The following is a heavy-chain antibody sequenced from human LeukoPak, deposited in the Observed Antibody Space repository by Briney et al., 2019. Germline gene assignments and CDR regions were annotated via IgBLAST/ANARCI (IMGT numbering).Heavy chain of an antibody. CDR3: ARLPAAINGYFDP. CDR1: RFTFSSYA. Sequence: GGSLRLSCAASRFTFSSYAMSWVRQAPGKGLEWVSAISGGGAGTYYADSVKGRFTISRDDSKNTLYLQMYSLRAEDTAVYYCARLPAAINGYFDPWGQGTLVTVSS. CDR2: ISGGGAGT. J-gene: IGHJ5*02. V-gene: IGHV3-23*01. D-gene: IGHD2-2*01.